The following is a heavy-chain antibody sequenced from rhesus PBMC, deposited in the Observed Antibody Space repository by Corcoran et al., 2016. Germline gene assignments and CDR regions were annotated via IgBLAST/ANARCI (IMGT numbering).Heavy chain of an antibody. CDR3: ARGIRDYYGLDS. J-gene: IGHJ6*01. Sequence: VEQLVESGGALVQPGASLRLSCAASEFTFSSYDMHWVRQAPGKGLEWVSAISIGGVTYSPDSVKSRFTISGDNAKNSLYLQMNSLRAEDTAVYYCARGIRDYYGLDSWGQGVVVTVSS. D-gene: IGHD2-2*01. CDR1: EFTFSSYD. CDR2: ISIGGVT. V-gene: IGHV3-132*02.